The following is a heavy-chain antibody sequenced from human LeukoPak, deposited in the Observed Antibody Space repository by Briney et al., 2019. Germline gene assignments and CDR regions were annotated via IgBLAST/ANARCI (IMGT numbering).Heavy chain of an antibody. CDR1: GGSISGSSYY. CDR2: IYYSGST. V-gene: IGHV4-39*01. Sequence: SETLSLTCTVSGGSISGSSYYWGWIRQPPGKRLEWIGSIYYSGSTYYNPSLKSRVTISVDTSKNQFSLKLSSVTAADTAVYYCARQPHLRGYSGYDFYPNWFDPWGQGTLVIVSS. CDR3: ARQPHLRGYSGYDFYPNWFDP. D-gene: IGHD5-12*01. J-gene: IGHJ5*02.